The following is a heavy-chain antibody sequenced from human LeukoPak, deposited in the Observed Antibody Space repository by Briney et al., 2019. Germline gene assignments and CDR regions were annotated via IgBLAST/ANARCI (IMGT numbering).Heavy chain of an antibody. CDR3: TRDRLGYNYRTNWFDP. CDR1: GFTFGDYA. Sequence: GGFLRLSCTASGFTFGDYAMSWFRQAPGKGLEWVGFIRSKAYGGTTEYAASVKGRFTISRDDSKSIAYLQMNSLKTEDTAVYSCTRDRLGYNYRTNWFDPWGQGTLVTVSS. J-gene: IGHJ5*02. D-gene: IGHD5-18*01. V-gene: IGHV3-49*03. CDR2: IRSKAYGGTT.